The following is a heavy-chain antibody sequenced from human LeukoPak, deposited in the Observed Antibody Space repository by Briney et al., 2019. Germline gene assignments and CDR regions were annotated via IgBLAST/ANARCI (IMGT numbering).Heavy chain of an antibody. J-gene: IGHJ6*03. CDR3: ARGGTNYYYMDV. CDR2: IKQDGTEK. CDR1: GFTFTTYW. V-gene: IGHV3-7*03. Sequence: GGSLRLSCAASGFTFTTYWMSWVRQAPGKGLEWVANIKQDGTEKYYVDSVEGRFTVSRDNSKNTLYLQMDSLRVDDTALYYCARGGTNYYYMDVWGNGTTVTVSS.